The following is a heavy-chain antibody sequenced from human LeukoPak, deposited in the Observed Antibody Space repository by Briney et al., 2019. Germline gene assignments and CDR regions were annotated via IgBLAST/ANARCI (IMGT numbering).Heavy chain of an antibody. CDR1: GFTFSSYG. CDR2: IWYDGTNK. Sequence: GGSLRLSCAASGFTFSSYGIHWVRQAPGKGLEWVALIWYDGTNKYYADSVKGRFTISRDNSKNTLYLQMNSLRAEDTAVYYCARALVRGVIRYAFDIWGQGTMVTVFS. J-gene: IGHJ3*02. D-gene: IGHD3-10*01. CDR3: ARALVRGVIRYAFDI. V-gene: IGHV3-33*01.